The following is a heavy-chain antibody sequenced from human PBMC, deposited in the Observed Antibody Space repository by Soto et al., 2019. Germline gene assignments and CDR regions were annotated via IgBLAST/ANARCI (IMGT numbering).Heavy chain of an antibody. CDR3: ARDLVPIWNYVGLAPGAQHWFDP. CDR1: GYTFNNYF. D-gene: IGHD1-7*01. Sequence: QVQLVQSGAEVRKPGASVKVSCKASGYTFNNYFMHWVRQAPAQGLEWMGVITPSSGSTTYAQRFPGRLTLARDQSTSTVYMELRSLRSEDTAVYFCARDLVPIWNYVGLAPGAQHWFDPWGQGTLVTVSS. CDR2: ITPSSGST. J-gene: IGHJ5*02. V-gene: IGHV1-46*02.